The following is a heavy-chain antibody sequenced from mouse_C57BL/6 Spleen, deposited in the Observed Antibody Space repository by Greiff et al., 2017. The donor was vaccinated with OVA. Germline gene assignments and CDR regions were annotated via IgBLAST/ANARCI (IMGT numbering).Heavy chain of an antibody. CDR2: INPSTGGT. V-gene: IGHV1-42*01. Sequence: EVHLVESGPELVKPGASVKISCKASGYSFTGYYMNWVKQSPEKSLEWIGEINPSTGGTTYNQKFKAKATLTVDKSSSTAYMQLKSLTSEDSAVYYCARRDWDWYYFDYWGQGTTLTVSS. CDR1: GYSFTGYY. CDR3: ARRDWDWYYFDY. J-gene: IGHJ2*01. D-gene: IGHD4-1*01.